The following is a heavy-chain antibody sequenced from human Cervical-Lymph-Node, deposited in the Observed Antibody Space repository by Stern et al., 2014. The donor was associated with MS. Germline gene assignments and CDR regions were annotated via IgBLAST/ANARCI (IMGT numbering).Heavy chain of an antibody. D-gene: IGHD3-22*01. Sequence: QVQLMQSGAEVKKPGASVKVSCKASGYTFTSYGISWVRQAPGQGLEWMGWISAYNGNTNYAQKLQGRVTMTTDTSTSTAYMELRSLRSDDTAVYYCARDGYYDSSGYPPAFDYWGQGTLVTVSS. CDR2: ISAYNGNT. CDR1: GYTFTSYG. CDR3: ARDGYYDSSGYPPAFDY. J-gene: IGHJ4*02. V-gene: IGHV1-18*04.